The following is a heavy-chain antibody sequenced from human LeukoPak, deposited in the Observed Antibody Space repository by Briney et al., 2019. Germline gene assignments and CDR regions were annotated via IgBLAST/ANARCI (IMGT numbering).Heavy chain of an antibody. CDR1: GFTFSNYW. D-gene: IGHD5-18*01. CDR2: IDHDGSAE. V-gene: IGHV3-7*04. CDR3: ARADSYGSILDY. J-gene: IGHJ4*02. Sequence: RSGGSLRLSCAASGFTFSNYWMSWVRQSPGRGLEWVANIDHDGSAEYYVDSVGGRFTVSRDNAKNSLYLQIDSLRGEDTAVYYCARADSYGSILDYWGRGTLVTVSS.